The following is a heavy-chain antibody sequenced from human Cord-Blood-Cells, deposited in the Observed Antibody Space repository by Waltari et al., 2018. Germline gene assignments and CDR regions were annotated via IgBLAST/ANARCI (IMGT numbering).Heavy chain of an antibody. CDR2: IGTDGYT. J-gene: IGHJ4*02. CDR3: ARGRPYSSSFDY. Sequence: EVQLVESGGGLVQPGGSLRLSCAASGFTFSSYDMHWVRQATGKGLVWVSDIGTDGYTYYPGTVKGRFTISRENAKNSLYRQMNSLRAGDTAVYYCARGRPYSSSFDYWGQGTLVTVSS. V-gene: IGHV3-13*01. CDR1: GFTFSSYD. D-gene: IGHD6-6*01.